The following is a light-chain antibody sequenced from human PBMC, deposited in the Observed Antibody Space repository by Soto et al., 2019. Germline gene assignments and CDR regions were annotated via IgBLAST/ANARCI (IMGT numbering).Light chain of an antibody. CDR3: QQSFNTPRT. J-gene: IGKJ1*01. V-gene: IGKV1-39*01. Sequence: DIQMTQSPSSLSASVGDRVTITCRASQSIRTYVNWYQQKPGKAPNLLIYGASSLQSGVPSRFSGSGSGTDFTLTICSLQPDDFATYYCQQSFNTPRTFGQGTKVEIK. CDR1: QSIRTY. CDR2: GAS.